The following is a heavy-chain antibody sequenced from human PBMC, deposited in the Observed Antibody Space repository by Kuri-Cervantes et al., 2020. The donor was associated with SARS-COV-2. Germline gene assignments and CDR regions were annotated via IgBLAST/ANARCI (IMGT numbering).Heavy chain of an antibody. D-gene: IGHD3-10*01. CDR2: ISYDGSIK. CDR3: ARDYHYYGSGSYARYYYYGMDV. CDR1: GFTFSSYA. Sequence: GGSLRLSCAASGFTFSSYAMHWVRQAPGKGLEWVAVISYDGSIKYYADSVKGRFTISRDNSKNTLYLQMNSLRAEDTAVYYCARDYHYYGSGSYARYYYYGMDVWGQGTTVTVSS. J-gene: IGHJ6*02. V-gene: IGHV3-30*01.